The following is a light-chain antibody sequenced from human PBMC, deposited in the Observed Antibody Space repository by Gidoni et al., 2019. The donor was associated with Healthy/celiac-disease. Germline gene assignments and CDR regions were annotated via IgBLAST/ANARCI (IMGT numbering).Light chain of an antibody. Sequence: DIQMTQSPSTLSASVGDRVTITCRASQSISSWLDWYQQKPGKAPKLLIYKASSLESGVPSRFSGSGSGTEFTLTISSLQPDEFATYYCQQYNSYSGLTFGGGTKVEIK. CDR2: KAS. V-gene: IGKV1-5*03. CDR3: QQYNSYSGLT. J-gene: IGKJ4*01. CDR1: QSISSW.